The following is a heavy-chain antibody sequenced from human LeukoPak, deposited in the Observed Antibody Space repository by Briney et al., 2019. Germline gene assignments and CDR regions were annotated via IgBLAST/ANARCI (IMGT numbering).Heavy chain of an antibody. J-gene: IGHJ3*02. CDR1: GGSISSGDYY. Sequence: ASQTLSLTCTVSGGSISSGDYYWSWIRQSPGKGLEWIGYNNYSGSTYYNPSLMSRSTISVDTSKNQFSLKLSFVTAADTAVYYCARGLGGDNDAFDIWGQGTMVTVSS. V-gene: IGHV4-30-4*01. CDR3: ARGLGGDNDAFDI. D-gene: IGHD2-21*02. CDR2: NNYSGST.